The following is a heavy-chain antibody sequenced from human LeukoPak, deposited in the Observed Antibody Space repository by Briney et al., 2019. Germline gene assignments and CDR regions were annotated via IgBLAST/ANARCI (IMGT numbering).Heavy chain of an antibody. J-gene: IGHJ4*02. CDR3: AKDGVGAPDRGYFDY. CDR2: IIPIFGTA. Sequence: GASVKVSCKASGGTFSSYAISWVRQAPGQGLEWMGGIIPIFGTANYAQKFQGRVTITADKSTSTAYMELSSLRSEDTAVYYCAKDGVGAPDRGYFDYWGQGTLVTVSS. CDR1: GGTFSSYA. V-gene: IGHV1-69*06. D-gene: IGHD1-26*01.